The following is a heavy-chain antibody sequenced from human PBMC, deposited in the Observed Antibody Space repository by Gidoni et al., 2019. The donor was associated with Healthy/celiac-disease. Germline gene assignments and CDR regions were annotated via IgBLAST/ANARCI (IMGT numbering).Heavy chain of an antibody. J-gene: IGHJ4*02. Sequence: QVQLQESGPGLVKPSETLSLTCTVSGGSISSYYWSWIRQPPGKGLEWIGYIYYSGSTNYNPSLKSRVTISVDTSKNQFSLKLSSVTAADTAVYYCARATREPGIAAAGTINFDYWGQGTLVTVSS. CDR2: IYYSGST. D-gene: IGHD6-13*01. V-gene: IGHV4-59*01. CDR3: ARATREPGIAAAGTINFDY. CDR1: GGSISSYY.